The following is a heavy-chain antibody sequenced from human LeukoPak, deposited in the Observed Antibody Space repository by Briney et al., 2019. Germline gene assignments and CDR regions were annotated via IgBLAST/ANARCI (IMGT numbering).Heavy chain of an antibody. CDR1: GGSISSSSYY. V-gene: IGHV4-39*01. CDR2: IYYSGST. CDR3: ARHSSGRSYNWFDP. Sequence: PSETLSLTCTVSGGSISSSSYYWGWIRQPPGKGLEWIGSIYYSGSTYYNPSLKSRVTISVDTSKNQFSLKLSSVTAADTAVYYCARHSSGRSYNWFDPWGQGTLVTVSS. D-gene: IGHD6-19*01. J-gene: IGHJ5*02.